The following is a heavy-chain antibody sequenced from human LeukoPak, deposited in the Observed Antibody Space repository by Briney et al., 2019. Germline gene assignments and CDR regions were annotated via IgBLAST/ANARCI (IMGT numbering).Heavy chain of an antibody. J-gene: IGHJ4*02. D-gene: IGHD3-10*01. CDR2: ISGSGGST. CDR1: GGSISSGGYY. CDR3: ARANYYGSGSF. V-gene: IGHV3-23*01. Sequence: ETLSLTCTVSGGSISSGGYYWSWVRQAPGKGLEWVSAISGSGGSTYYADSVKGRFTISRDNSKNTLYLQMNSLRVEDTAVYYCARANYYGSGSFWGQGTLVTVSS.